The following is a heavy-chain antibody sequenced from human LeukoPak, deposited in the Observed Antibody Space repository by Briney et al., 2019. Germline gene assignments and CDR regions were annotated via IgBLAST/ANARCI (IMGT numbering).Heavy chain of an antibody. V-gene: IGHV4-34*01. CDR2: INHSGST. J-gene: IGHJ4*02. D-gene: IGHD1-26*01. Sequence: SETLSLTCGVYGGSFSGYYWSWIRQPPGKGLEWIGEINHSGSTNYNPSLRSRVTISVDTSKNQFSLKLSSVTAADTAVYYCARVRVGATPGDYFDYWGQGTLVTVSS. CDR3: ARVRVGATPGDYFDY. CDR1: GGSFSGYY.